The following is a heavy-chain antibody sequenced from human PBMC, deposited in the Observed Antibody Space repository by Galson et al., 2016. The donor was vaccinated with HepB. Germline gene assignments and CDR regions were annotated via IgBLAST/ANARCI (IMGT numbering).Heavy chain of an antibody. CDR3: AKGGDSSGYLDY. D-gene: IGHD3-22*01. CDR1: GLTFRSYA. CDR2: SASGDIT. J-gene: IGHJ4*02. Sequence: SLRLSCAASGLTFRSYAFSWLRQAPGKGLEWVSVSASGDITYYAHSVKGRFTISRDKSKNTLFLNMISLRAEDTASYYCAKGGDSSGYLDYWGQGTLVTVSS. V-gene: IGHV3-23*01.